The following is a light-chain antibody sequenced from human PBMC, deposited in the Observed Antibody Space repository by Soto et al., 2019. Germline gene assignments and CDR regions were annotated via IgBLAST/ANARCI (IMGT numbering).Light chain of an antibody. CDR3: QQYGSSPWT. CDR2: GAS. Sequence: IVMTQSPGTLSVSPGERTTLSCRASQNIGSKVGWYQQKPGQAPRLLIYGASIRATGIPARFSGSGSGTDFTLTISSLEPEDFAVYYCQQYGSSPWTFGQGTKVDI. CDR1: QNIGSK. J-gene: IGKJ1*01. V-gene: IGKV3-20*01.